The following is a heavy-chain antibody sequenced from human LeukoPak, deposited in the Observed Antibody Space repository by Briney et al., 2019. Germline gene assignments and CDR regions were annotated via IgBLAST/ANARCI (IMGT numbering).Heavy chain of an antibody. Sequence: PSETLSLTCAVSGGSFSSGGYYWSWIRHHPGKGLEWLACISYSGIAYYNPYLKSRLTISVDTSKNQFSLELSSVTAADTALYYCARVLYDYYFDYWGQGTLVTVSS. CDR1: GGSFSSGGYY. D-gene: IGHD2/OR15-2a*01. V-gene: IGHV4-31*11. CDR2: ISYSGIA. J-gene: IGHJ4*02. CDR3: ARVLYDYYFDY.